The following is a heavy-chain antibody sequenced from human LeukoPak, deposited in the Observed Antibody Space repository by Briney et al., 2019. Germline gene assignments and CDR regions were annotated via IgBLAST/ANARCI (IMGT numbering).Heavy chain of an antibody. D-gene: IGHD2-15*01. J-gene: IGHJ4*02. CDR3: ARDKAAFDY. CDR2: IWYDGSNK. V-gene: IGHV3-33*01. Sequence: GGSLRLSCAASGFTFSSYGMHWVRRAPGKGLEWVAVIWYDGSNKYYADSVKGRFTISRDNSKNTLYLQMNSLRAEDTAVYYCARDKAAFDYWGQGTLVTVSS. CDR1: GFTFSSYG.